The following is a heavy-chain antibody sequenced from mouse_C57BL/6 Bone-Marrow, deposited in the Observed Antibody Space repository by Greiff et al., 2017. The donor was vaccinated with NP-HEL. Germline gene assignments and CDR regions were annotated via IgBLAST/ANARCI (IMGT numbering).Heavy chain of an antibody. CDR1: GYTFTSYG. CDR3: ATYGPHYAMDY. Sequence: VQLVESGAELARPGASVKLSCKASGYTFTSYGISWVKQRTGQGLEWIGEIYPRSGNTYYNEKFKGKATLTADKSSSTAYMELRSLTSEDSAVYFCATYGPHYAMDYWGQGTSVTVSS. CDR2: IYPRSGNT. J-gene: IGHJ4*01. V-gene: IGHV1-81*01. D-gene: IGHD1-1*02.